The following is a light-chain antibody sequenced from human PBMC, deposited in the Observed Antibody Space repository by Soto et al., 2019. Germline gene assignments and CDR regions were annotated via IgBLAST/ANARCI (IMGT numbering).Light chain of an antibody. V-gene: IGKV3-11*01. CDR1: LSVSSY. CDR3: QQRQYWPPIT. CDR2: DAS. Sequence: IVLTQSTPTLSLSPGERATLSCRTSLSVSSYLAWYQQKPGQAPRLLIYDASNRATGIPARFTGSGSGTDFNLTISTLEPEDFAVYYCQQRQYWPPITFGQGTRLEIK. J-gene: IGKJ5*01.